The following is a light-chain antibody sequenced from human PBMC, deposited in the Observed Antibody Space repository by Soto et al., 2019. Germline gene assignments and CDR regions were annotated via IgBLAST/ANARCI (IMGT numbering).Light chain of an antibody. Sequence: EVVLTQSPATLSLSPGESATLSCRASQSVSVNFAWYQQQPGQAPRPLIYSASDRAPGIPARFSGRGSGTYFTLTISSLEPEDFAVYYCQERNRWPRCTFGGGTKVEIK. J-gene: IGKJ4*01. V-gene: IGKV3-11*01. CDR3: QERNRWPRCT. CDR1: QSVSVN. CDR2: SAS.